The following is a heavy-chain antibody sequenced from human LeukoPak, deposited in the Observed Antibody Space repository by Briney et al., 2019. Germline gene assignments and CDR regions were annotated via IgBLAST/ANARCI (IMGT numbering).Heavy chain of an antibody. D-gene: IGHD3-22*01. J-gene: IGHJ3*02. CDR1: GFTFSSYG. CDR2: IRYDGSNK. CDR3: AKVWPDYSDWQGTFDI. V-gene: IGHV3-30*02. Sequence: QSGGSLRLSCAASGFTFSSYGMHWVRQAPGKGLEWVSFIRYDGSNKYYADSVKGRFTISRDNSKNTLYLQMNSLRAEDTAVYYCAKVWPDYSDWQGTFDIWGQGTMVTVSS.